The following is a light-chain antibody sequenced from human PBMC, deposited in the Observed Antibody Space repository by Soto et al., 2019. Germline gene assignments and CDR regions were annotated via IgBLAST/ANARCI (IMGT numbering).Light chain of an antibody. Sequence: IGFPQATATLSLSPGERGTLSCMAIQSLTNFVAWYQHKPGQPPRLLIYDAPKRATGIPPRFSGSGSGTDFTLTISSLQPEDFAVYYCQQRSNWPDAFGQGTRLEI. J-gene: IGKJ5*01. CDR1: QSLTNF. V-gene: IGKV3-11*01. CDR2: DAP. CDR3: QQRSNWPDA.